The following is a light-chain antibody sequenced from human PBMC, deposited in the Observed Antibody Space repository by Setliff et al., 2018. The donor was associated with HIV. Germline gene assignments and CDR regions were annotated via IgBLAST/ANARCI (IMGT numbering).Light chain of an antibody. CDR2: EVS. CDR3: SSYTSSSTV. V-gene: IGLV2-18*02. J-gene: IGLJ2*01. Sequence: QSALAQPRSVSGSPGQSVTISCTGTSSDIDSYNRVSWYHQPPGATPKLIIYEVSNRPSGVPDRFSGSKSGNTASLTISGLQAEDEADYYCSSYTSSSTVFGGGTKVTVL. CDR1: SSDIDSYNR.